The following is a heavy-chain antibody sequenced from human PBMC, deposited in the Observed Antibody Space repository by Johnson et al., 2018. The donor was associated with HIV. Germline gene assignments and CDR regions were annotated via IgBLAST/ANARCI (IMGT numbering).Heavy chain of an antibody. D-gene: IGHD3-3*01. CDR3: AKLTIFGVVPPNEGDAFDI. CDR1: GFTFKSYW. CDR2: IKQDGSET. Sequence: VQLVESGGGLVQPGGSLRLSCAASGFTFKSYWMSWVRQAPGKGLEWVANIKQDGSETFYADSVKGRFIISRDNARNSVFLQMNSLRAEDTAVYYCAKLTIFGVVPPNEGDAFDIWGQGTMVAVSS. V-gene: IGHV3-7*01. J-gene: IGHJ3*02.